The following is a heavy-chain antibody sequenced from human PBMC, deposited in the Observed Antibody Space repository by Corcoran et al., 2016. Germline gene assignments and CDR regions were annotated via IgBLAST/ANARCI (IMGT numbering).Heavy chain of an antibody. CDR2: IYSSGST. CDR1: GGSVSSGSYY. V-gene: IGHV4-61*01. CDR3: ARQTYYDCWSGYPYYYGMDV. J-gene: IGHJ6*02. Sequence: QVQLQESGPGLVKPSETLSLTCTVSGGSVSSGSYYWSWIRQPPGKGLEWIGYIYSSGSTNYNPSLKSRVTISVDTSKNQFSLKLSSVTAAEPAVYYCARQTYYDCWSGYPYYYGMDVWRQGTTVTVSS. D-gene: IGHD3-3*01.